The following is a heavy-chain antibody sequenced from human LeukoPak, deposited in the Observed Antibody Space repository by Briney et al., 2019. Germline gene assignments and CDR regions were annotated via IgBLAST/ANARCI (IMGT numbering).Heavy chain of an antibody. V-gene: IGHV3-53*01. CDR1: GFTVSSNY. D-gene: IGHD4-17*01. J-gene: IGHJ4*02. Sequence: GGSLRLSCAAPGFTVSSNYMSWVRQAPGKGLEWVSVIYSGGSTYYADSVKGRFTISRDNSKNTLYLQMNSLRAEDTAVYYCARVLLYGDYADWGQGTLVTVSS. CDR3: ARVLLYGDYAD. CDR2: IYSGGST.